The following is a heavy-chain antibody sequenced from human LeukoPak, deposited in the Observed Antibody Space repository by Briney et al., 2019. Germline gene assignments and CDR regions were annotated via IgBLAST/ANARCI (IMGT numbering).Heavy chain of an antibody. CDR3: ARLSSDILTGYYFGYFDY. V-gene: IGHV1-3*01. J-gene: IGHJ4*02. CDR1: GYTFTSYA. Sequence: GASVKVSCKASGYTFTSYAMHWVRQAPGQRLEWMGWINACNGNIKYSQKFQGRVTITGETSWSTAYMELSRLRYEDTAVYYCARLSSDILTGYYFGYFDYWGQGTLVTVSS. CDR2: INACNGNI. D-gene: IGHD3-9*01.